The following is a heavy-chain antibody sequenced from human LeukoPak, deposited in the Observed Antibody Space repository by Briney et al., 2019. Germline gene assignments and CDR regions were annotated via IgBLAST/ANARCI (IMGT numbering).Heavy chain of an antibody. CDR1: GFTFSSYG. J-gene: IGHJ4*02. Sequence: GGSLRLSCAASGFTFSSYGMHWVRQAPGKGLEWVAVISYDGSNKYYADSVKGRFTISRDNSKNTLYLQMNSLRAEDTAVYYCAKDGPRRYSYGFDYWGQGTLVTVSS. D-gene: IGHD5-18*01. CDR2: ISYDGSNK. V-gene: IGHV3-30*18. CDR3: AKDGPRRYSYGFDY.